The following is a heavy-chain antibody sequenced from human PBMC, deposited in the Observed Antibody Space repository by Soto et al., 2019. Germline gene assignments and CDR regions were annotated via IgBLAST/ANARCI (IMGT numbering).Heavy chain of an antibody. CDR2: FDPKDGTT. J-gene: IGHJ4*02. CDR1: GYTLTELS. D-gene: IGHD5-12*01. CDR3: ATSEGRDGYSFDY. V-gene: IGHV1-24*01. Sequence: ASVKVSCKVSGYTLTELSMHWVRQAPGKGLEWRGGFDPKDGTTIYAEKFQGRVTMTEDESTGTAYLELSSLTSEDTAVYYCATSEGRDGYSFDYWGPGTLVTVSS.